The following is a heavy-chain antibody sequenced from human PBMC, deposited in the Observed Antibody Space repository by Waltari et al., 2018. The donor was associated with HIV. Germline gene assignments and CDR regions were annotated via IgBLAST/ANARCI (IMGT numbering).Heavy chain of an antibody. CDR2: IYTSGST. J-gene: IGHJ4*02. V-gene: IGHV4-61*02. D-gene: IGHD4-17*01. CDR3: ARLRWPLFDY. CDR1: GGSISSGSYY. Sequence: QVQLQESGPGLVKPSQTLSLTCTVSGGSISSGSYYWSWIRQPAGKGLEWIGRIYTSGSTNYNPSLKSRVTISVDTSKNQFSLKLSSVTAADTAVYYCARLRWPLFDYWGQGTLVTVSS.